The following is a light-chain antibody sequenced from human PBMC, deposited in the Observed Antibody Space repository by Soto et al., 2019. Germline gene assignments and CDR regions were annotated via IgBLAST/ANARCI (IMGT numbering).Light chain of an antibody. J-gene: IGKJ3*01. CDR2: AAS. CDR1: QGITND. CDR3: QQFNSDPFT. Sequence: DIQLTQSPSFLSASVGDRVTITCRASQGITNDLAWYQQKPGKAPKLLIYAASSLQRGVPSTFSGSGFGTEFTLTISSLQPEDFATYFCQQFNSDPFTFGPGTTLDFK. V-gene: IGKV1-9*01.